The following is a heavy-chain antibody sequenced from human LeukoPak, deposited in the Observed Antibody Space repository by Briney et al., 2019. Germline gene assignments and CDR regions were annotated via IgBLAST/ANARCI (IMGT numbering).Heavy chain of an antibody. J-gene: IGHJ4*02. Sequence: ASVKVSCKASGYTFTSYDINWVRQATGQGLEWMGWMNPNSGDTGYAQKFQGRVTITRNISISTAYLELSSLRSEDTAAYYCASLLTYSSGWFLYWGQGTLVTVSS. CDR1: GYTFTSYD. CDR2: MNPNSGDT. D-gene: IGHD6-19*01. CDR3: ASLLTYSSGWFLY. V-gene: IGHV1-8*03.